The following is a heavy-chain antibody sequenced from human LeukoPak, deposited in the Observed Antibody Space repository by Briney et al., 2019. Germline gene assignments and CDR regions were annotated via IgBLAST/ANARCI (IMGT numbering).Heavy chain of an antibody. CDR3: ARGKNWFDP. CDR2: ISTSGST. Sequence: SQTLSLTCTVSSGSIRSGSSYWSWIRQPAGKGLEWIGRISTSGSTNYNPSLKHRVTISVDPSRIHFSLRLSSVTAADTAVYYCARGKNWFDPWGQGTLVTVSS. V-gene: IGHV4-61*02. J-gene: IGHJ5*02. CDR1: SGSIRSGSSY.